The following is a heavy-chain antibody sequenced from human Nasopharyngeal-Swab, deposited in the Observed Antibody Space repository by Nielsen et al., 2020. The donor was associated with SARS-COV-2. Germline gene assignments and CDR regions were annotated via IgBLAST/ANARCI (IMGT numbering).Heavy chain of an antibody. CDR1: GYTFTSYG. J-gene: IGHJ3*02. V-gene: IGHV1-8*02. CDR2: MNPNSGNT. D-gene: IGHD1-26*01. CDR3: ARAQVGATIAFDI. Sequence: ASVKVSCKASGYTFTSYGINWVRQATGQGLEWMGWMNPNSGNTGYAQKFQGRVTMTRNTSISTAYMELSSLRSEDTAVYYCARAQVGATIAFDIWGQGTMVTVSS.